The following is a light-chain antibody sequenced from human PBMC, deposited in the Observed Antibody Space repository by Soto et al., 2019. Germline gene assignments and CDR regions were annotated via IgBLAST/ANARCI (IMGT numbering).Light chain of an antibody. CDR1: QSITNW. J-gene: IGKJ2*01. CDR2: KAS. V-gene: IGKV1-5*03. Sequence: DIQMTQSPSTLSASEGDRVTIACRASQSITNWLAWYQQKPGKAPNLLIYKASSLESGVPSRFSGSGAGTEFTLPITSLQPDDFATYYCQQYSTYPYTFGQGTKLEIK. CDR3: QQYSTYPYT.